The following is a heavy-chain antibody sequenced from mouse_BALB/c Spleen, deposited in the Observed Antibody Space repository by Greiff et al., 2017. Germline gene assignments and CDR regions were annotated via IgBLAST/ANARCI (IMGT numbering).Heavy chain of an antibody. Sequence: EVQVVESGGGLVKLGGSLKLSCAASGFTFSSYYMSWVRQTPEKRLELVVAINSNGGSTYYPDTVKGRFTISRDNANNTLYLQLSSLKSEDTALYYCARSAGYGNYVWYFDVWGAGTTVTVSS. V-gene: IGHV5-6-2*01. CDR1: GFTFSSYY. CDR3: ARSAGYGNYVWYFDV. D-gene: IGHD2-1*01. CDR2: INSNGGST. J-gene: IGHJ1*01.